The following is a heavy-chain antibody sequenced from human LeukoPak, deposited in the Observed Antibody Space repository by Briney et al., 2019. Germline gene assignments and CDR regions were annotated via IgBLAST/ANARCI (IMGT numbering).Heavy chain of an antibody. CDR2: IRTDGSQI. CDR1: GFTFSNYW. J-gene: IGHJ4*02. V-gene: IGHV3-7*01. D-gene: IGHD7-27*01. Sequence: GGSLRLSCVASGFTFSNYWMTWVRQAPGKGLEWVANIRTDGSQIYYVDSVKGRFTISRDNAKNSLYLQMNGLRAEDTAVYYCARDLNWETYWGQGTLVSVSS. CDR3: ARDLNWETY.